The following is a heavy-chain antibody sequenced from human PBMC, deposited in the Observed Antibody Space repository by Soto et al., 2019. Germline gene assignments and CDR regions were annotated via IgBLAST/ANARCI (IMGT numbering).Heavy chain of an antibody. CDR3: EGDVRRYFDY. V-gene: IGHV3-11*01. J-gene: IGHJ4*02. CDR2: ITSSGRTI. CDR1: GFTFSDYY. Sequence: QVQLVESGGGLVKPGGSLRLSCAASGFTFSDYYMSWFRQAPGKGLEWISYITSSGRTIYYADSGKGRFTISRDNAKNSLYLQINSLRAEDTAGYFCEGDVRRYFDYWGQGTLVTVSS. D-gene: IGHD6-6*01.